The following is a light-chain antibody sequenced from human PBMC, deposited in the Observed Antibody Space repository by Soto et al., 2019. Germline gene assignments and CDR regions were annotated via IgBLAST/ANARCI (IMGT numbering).Light chain of an antibody. CDR3: QQRSSWPIT. V-gene: IGKV3-11*01. Sequence: EIVLTQSPVTLSLSPGERATLSCRASQSVSSYLACYQQKPGQAPRLLIYDASNRATGIPARFSGSGSGTDFTLTISSLEPEDFAVYYCQQRSSWPITFGQGHDWRL. J-gene: IGKJ5*01. CDR1: QSVSSY. CDR2: DAS.